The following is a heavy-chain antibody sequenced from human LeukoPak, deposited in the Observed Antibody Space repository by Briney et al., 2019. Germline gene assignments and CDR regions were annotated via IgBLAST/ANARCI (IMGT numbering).Heavy chain of an antibody. V-gene: IGHV1-58*02. CDR2: TVLGSGDT. CDR3: AAGFSSRGYIY. Sequence: GTSVKVSCKASGLTFRTSAMQWVRQARGQGLEWIGWTVLGSGDTNYAQSLKERVTITRDMSTSTAYLEVSSLRPEDTAMYYCAAGFSSRGYIYWGQGTLVTVSS. CDR1: GLTFRTSA. J-gene: IGHJ4*02. D-gene: IGHD6-13*01.